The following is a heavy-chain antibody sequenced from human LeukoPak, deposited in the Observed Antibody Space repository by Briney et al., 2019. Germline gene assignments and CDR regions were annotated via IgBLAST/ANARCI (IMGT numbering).Heavy chain of an antibody. CDR2: FYHGGNT. Sequence: SETLSLTCAVSGVSISSINWWSWVRQPPGKGLEWIGEFYHGGNTNYNPSLKSRVSISVDKSKNQFSLKLSSVTAADTAVYYCVRNIVGANAFDYWGQGTLVTVSS. CDR1: GVSISSINW. V-gene: IGHV4-4*02. CDR3: VRNIVGANAFDY. D-gene: IGHD1-26*01. J-gene: IGHJ4*02.